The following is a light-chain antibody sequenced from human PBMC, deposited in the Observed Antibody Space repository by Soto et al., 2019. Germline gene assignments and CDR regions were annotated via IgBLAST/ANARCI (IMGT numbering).Light chain of an antibody. V-gene: IGLV2-14*03. CDR1: SSDVGSYNY. Sequence: QSALTQPASVSGSPGQSITISCTGTSSDVGSYNYVSWYQFYPGKAPKLMIYDVSNRPSGVSDRFSGSKSGNTASLTISGLLAEDEADYYCSSYTSSSFPVIYGGGTKPPS. CDR3: SSYTSSSFPVI. CDR2: DVS. J-gene: IGLJ2*01.